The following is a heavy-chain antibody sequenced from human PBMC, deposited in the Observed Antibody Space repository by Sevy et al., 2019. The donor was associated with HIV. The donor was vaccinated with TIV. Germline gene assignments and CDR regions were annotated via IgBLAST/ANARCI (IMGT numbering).Heavy chain of an antibody. D-gene: IGHD2-15*01. J-gene: IGHJ4*02. Sequence: ASVKVSCKASGYTFTTYRITWVRQAPGQGLEWMGWVSPHNGDTDYAQKFQGRVTMITDTSTSTAFMELRSLRSDETALYYCARSYCSGGRCYSLAYWGQGTLVTVSS. CDR1: GYTFTTYR. V-gene: IGHV1-18*01. CDR3: ARSYCSGGRCYSLAY. CDR2: VSPHNGDT.